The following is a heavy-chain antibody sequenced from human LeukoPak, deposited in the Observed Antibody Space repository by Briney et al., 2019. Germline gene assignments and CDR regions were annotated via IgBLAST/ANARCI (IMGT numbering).Heavy chain of an antibody. CDR1: GGSFSGYY. J-gene: IGHJ6*02. V-gene: IGHV4-34*01. D-gene: IGHD3-10*01. CDR2: INHSGST. CDR3: ARAHRVAYYYGSGSYYNEYYYYGMDV. Sequence: SETLSLTCAVYGGSFSGYYWSWIRQPPGEGLEWIGEINHSGSTNYNPSLKSRVTISVDTSKNQFSLKLSSVTAADTAVYYCARAHRVAYYYGSGSYYNEYYYYGMDVWGQGTTVTVSS.